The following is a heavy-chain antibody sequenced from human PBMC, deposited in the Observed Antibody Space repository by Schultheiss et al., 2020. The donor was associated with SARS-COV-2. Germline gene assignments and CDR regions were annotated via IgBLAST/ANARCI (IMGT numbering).Heavy chain of an antibody. V-gene: IGHV1-8*01. J-gene: IGHJ4*02. CDR3: ARLLFGDREDY. Sequence: ASVKVSCKASGGTFTSYDINWLRQATGQGLEWMGWMNPNSGNTGYAQKFQGRVTMTRNTSISTAYMELSSLRSEDTAVYYCARLLFGDREDYWGQGTLVTVSS. CDR2: MNPNSGNT. CDR1: GGTFTSYD. D-gene: IGHD3-10*01.